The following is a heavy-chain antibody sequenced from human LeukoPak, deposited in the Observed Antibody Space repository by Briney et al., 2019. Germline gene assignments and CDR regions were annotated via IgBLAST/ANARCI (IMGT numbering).Heavy chain of an antibody. Sequence: GGSLRLSCAVSGFTFSDYYMSWIRQAPGKGLEWVSYISSSGSAIYYADSVKGRFTISRDNAKNSLYLQMNSLRAEDTAVYYCARLHSSGWYNDYWGQGTLVTVSS. V-gene: IGHV3-11*04. J-gene: IGHJ4*02. CDR2: ISSSGSAI. CDR1: GFTFSDYY. D-gene: IGHD6-19*01. CDR3: ARLHSSGWYNDY.